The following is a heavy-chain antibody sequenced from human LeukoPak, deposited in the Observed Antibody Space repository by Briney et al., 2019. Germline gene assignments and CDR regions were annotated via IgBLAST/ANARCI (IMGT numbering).Heavy chain of an antibody. CDR1: GGSISSYY. CDR3: TRGVDTAMDTGYYFDC. Sequence: SETLSLTCTVSGGSISSYYWSWIRQPPGKGLEWIGYIYYSGSTNYNPSLKSRVTISVDTSKNQFSLKLSSVTAADTAVYYCTRGVDTAMDTGYYFDCWGQGTLVTVSS. V-gene: IGHV4-59*01. CDR2: IYYSGST. J-gene: IGHJ4*02. D-gene: IGHD5-18*01.